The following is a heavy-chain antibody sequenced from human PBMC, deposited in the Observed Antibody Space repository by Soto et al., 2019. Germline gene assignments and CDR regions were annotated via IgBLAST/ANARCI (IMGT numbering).Heavy chain of an antibody. D-gene: IGHD3-3*01. V-gene: IGHV4-34*01. Sequence: WTWIRQTPGKGLEWIGEINYRGSTYYNPSLESRITMAVDTSKNQFSLKLSSVTAADMAVYFCVRGQPHRITIFEVVIRSYDYGMDVWGQGTTVTVSS. CDR3: VRGQPHRITIFEVVIRSYDYGMDV. J-gene: IGHJ6*02. CDR2: INYRGST.